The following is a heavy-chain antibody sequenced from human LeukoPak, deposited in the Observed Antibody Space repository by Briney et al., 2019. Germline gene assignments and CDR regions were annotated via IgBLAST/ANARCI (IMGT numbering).Heavy chain of an antibody. D-gene: IGHD2-2*01. V-gene: IGHV4-34*01. CDR3: ARDYCSSTSCFDY. CDR1: GGSFSGYY. Sequence: SETLSLTCAVYGGSFSGYYWGWIRQPPGKGLEWIGEINHSGSTNYNPSLKSRVTISVDTSKNQFSLKLSSVTAADTAVYYCARDYCSSTSCFDYWGQGTLVTVSS. J-gene: IGHJ4*02. CDR2: INHSGST.